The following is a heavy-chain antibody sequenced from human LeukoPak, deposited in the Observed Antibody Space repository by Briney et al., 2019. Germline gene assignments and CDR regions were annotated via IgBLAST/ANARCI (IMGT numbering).Heavy chain of an antibody. Sequence: SETLSLTCTVSGGSISSSLSYWGWIRQPPGKGLEWIGNVFYSGTTNYSPSLKSRVTISVDTSKSQFSLKLSSVTAADTAIYYCARSGRDSAGIDFWGQGTLVTVSS. CDR3: ARSGRDSAGIDF. J-gene: IGHJ4*02. CDR2: VFYSGTT. D-gene: IGHD2-21*02. V-gene: IGHV4-39*01. CDR1: GGSISSSLSY.